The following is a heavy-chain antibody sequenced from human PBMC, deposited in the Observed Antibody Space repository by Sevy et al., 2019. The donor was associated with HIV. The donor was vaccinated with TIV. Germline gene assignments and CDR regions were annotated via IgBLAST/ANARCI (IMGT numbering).Heavy chain of an antibody. J-gene: IGHJ3*01. V-gene: IGHV4-59*01. D-gene: IGHD2-21*02. CDR2: IYYTGKT. Sequence: SETLSLTCTVSGGSISTYYWSWIRQPPGKGLQWIGYIYYTGKTNYNPSLQTPVTMSIDTSKNQFSLRLSFVTSADTAMYYCARLSRNNVVVTGVRRDGFDVWGQGTMVTVSS. CDR3: ARLSRNNVVVTGVRRDGFDV. CDR1: GGSISTYY.